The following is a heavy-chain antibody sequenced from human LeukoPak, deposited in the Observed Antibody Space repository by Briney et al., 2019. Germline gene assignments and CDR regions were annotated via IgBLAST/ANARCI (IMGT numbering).Heavy chain of an antibody. V-gene: IGHV3-66*01. Sequence: PGGSLRLSCAASGITVSSNYIIWSRQAPGKGLEWVSVIYSGGISYYADSVKGRFTISRDNSKNTVSLQMDSLRADDTALYYCARVRIAATGLGAFDPWGQGTLVTVSS. D-gene: IGHD6-13*01. CDR3: ARVRIAATGLGAFDP. CDR2: IYSGGIS. J-gene: IGHJ5*02. CDR1: GITVSSNY.